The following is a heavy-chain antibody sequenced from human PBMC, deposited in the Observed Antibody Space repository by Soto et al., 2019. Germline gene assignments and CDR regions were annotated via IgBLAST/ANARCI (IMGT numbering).Heavy chain of an antibody. CDR2: IYGGGDGT. CDR1: GFTFSNYA. V-gene: IGHV3-23*01. CDR3: AKNRGHEPPYYSDT. J-gene: IGHJ4*02. Sequence: VLLLESGGGLVQPGGSLRLSCAASGFTFSNYAVNWVRQAPGKGLEWVSTIYGGGDGTHYADSVKGRFTISRDNSKTTLYLQMNSLRAEDTAVYYCAKNRGHEPPYYSDTWGQGTLVTVSS.